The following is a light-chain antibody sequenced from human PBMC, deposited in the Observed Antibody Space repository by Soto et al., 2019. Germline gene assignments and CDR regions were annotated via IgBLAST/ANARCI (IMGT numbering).Light chain of an antibody. Sequence: EIVMTQSPATLSVSPGERATLSCRTSQSVSSNLAWYQQKPGQAPRLLIYGASTRATGIPARFSGSGSGTEFTLTISSLQSEDFAGYYCQPDNNWPLYTFGQGTKLEIK. J-gene: IGKJ2*01. V-gene: IGKV3-15*01. CDR2: GAS. CDR1: QSVSSN. CDR3: QPDNNWPLYT.